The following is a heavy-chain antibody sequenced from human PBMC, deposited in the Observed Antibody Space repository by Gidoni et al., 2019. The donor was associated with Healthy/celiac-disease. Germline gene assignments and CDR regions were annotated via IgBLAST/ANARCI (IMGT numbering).Heavy chain of an antibody. CDR2: INHSGRP. Sequence: QVQLQQWCTGLLTPSETLSLTCAVDAGSFRGYYWSWIRRPPGKGLEWIGEINHSGRPNYNPSLKSRITISVDTSKNQFSLKLSSVTAAYTAVYYCARGVVIPAAMSSRYGMDVWGQGTTVTVSS. CDR1: AGSFRGYY. J-gene: IGHJ6*02. CDR3: ARGVVIPAAMSSRYGMDV. V-gene: IGHV4-34*01. D-gene: IGHD2-2*01.